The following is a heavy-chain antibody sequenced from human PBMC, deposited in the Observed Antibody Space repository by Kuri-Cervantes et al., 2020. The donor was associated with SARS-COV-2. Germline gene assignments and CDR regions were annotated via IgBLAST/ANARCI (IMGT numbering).Heavy chain of an antibody. CDR1: GYSISSSNW. D-gene: IGHD3-10*01. V-gene: IGHV4-28*01. J-gene: IGHJ6*02. CDR3: ARRGSSLYYYYGMDV. CDR2: IYYSGST. Sequence: SQTLSLTCAVSGYSISSSNWWGWIRQPPGKGLEWIGYIYYSGSTYYNPSLKSRVTISVDTSKNQFSLKLSSVTAADTAVYYCARRGSSLYYYYGMDVWGQGTTVTVSS.